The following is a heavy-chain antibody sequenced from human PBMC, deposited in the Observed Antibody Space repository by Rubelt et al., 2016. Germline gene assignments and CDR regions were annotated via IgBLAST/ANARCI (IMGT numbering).Heavy chain of an antibody. CDR2: IYPGDSDT. CDR3: ARRWYDILTGHNWFDP. V-gene: IGHV5-51*01. Sequence: IYPGDSDTRYSPSFQGQVTISADKSISTAYLQWSSLKASDTAMYYCARRWYDILTGHNWFDPWGQGTLVTVSS. J-gene: IGHJ5*02. D-gene: IGHD3-9*01.